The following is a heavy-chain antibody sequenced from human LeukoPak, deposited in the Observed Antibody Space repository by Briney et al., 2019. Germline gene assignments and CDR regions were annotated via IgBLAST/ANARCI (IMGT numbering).Heavy chain of an antibody. CDR1: GFTFSNFG. D-gene: IGHD3-10*01. V-gene: IGHV3-30*18. J-gene: IGHJ4*02. Sequence: GGSLRLSCAASGFTFSNFGMHWVRQAPGKGLEWVAVISYDGKVTFYADSVKGRFTISRDNSKNTLYLHMTSLRGGDTALYYCAKERDYRVSTSCDYWGQGTQVTVSS. CDR2: ISYDGKVT. CDR3: AKERDYRVSTSCDY.